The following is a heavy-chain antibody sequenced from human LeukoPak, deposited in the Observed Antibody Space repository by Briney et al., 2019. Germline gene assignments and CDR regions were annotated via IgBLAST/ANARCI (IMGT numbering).Heavy chain of an antibody. V-gene: IGHV3-23*01. CDR1: GFTLSSYW. D-gene: IGHD3-22*01. CDR3: AKRDSSGSYFFDY. CDR2: IFGSST. Sequence: GGSLRLSCTASGFTLSSYWMHWVRQAPGKGLEWVSAIFGSSTYYADSVKGRFTISRDVSKSTLYLQMNSLRAEDTAVYYCAKRDSSGSYFFDYWGQGTLVSVSS. J-gene: IGHJ4*02.